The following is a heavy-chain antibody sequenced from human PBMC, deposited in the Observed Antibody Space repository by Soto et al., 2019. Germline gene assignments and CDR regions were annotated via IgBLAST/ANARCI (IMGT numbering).Heavy chain of an antibody. CDR3: VKKFSSNYPSFDI. J-gene: IGHJ3*02. CDR1: GYTFTSYF. Sequence: ASVKVSCKTSGYTFTSYFMHWVRQAPGQGLEWMGTIKPSDGSIRFALRFQGRLTMTRDTSTSTAYMDLSSLRSEDTAVYYCVKKFSSNYPSFDIWGPGTTVTVSS. CDR2: IKPSDGSI. D-gene: IGHD6-6*01. V-gene: IGHV1-46*01.